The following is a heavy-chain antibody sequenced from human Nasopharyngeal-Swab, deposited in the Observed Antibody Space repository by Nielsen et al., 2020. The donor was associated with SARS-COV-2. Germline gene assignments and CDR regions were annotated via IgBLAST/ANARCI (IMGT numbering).Heavy chain of an antibody. CDR2: ISSSGSTI. J-gene: IGHJ4*02. D-gene: IGHD3-22*01. V-gene: IGHV3-11*01. CDR3: AREDTDYYDSSGYFDY. CDR1: GFTFSDYY. Sequence: GESLKISCAASGFTFSDYYMSWIRQAPGKGLEWVSYISSSGSTIYYADSVKGRFTNSRDNAKNSLYLQMNSLRAEDTAVYYCAREDTDYYDSSGYFDYWGQGTLVTVSS.